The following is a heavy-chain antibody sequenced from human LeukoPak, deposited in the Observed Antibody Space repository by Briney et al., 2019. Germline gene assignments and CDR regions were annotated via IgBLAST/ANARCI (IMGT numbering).Heavy chain of an antibody. V-gene: IGHV4-39*01. Sequence: SETLSLTCTVSGGSISSSSYYWGWIRQPPGKGLEWIGSIYYSGSTYYNPSLKSRVTISVDTSKNQFSLKLGSVTAADTAVYYCARQSGSYYAEFDYWGQGTLVTVSS. D-gene: IGHD1-26*01. CDR2: IYYSGST. CDR3: ARQSGSYYAEFDY. CDR1: GGSISSSSYY. J-gene: IGHJ4*02.